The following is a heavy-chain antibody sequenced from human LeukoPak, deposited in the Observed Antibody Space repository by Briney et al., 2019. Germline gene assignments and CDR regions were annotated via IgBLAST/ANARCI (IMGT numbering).Heavy chain of an antibody. D-gene: IGHD3-10*01. CDR1: GYTFTSYG. J-gene: IGHJ3*02. CDR3: AKSNGYGLIDI. CDR2: ISGYNDNT. V-gene: IGHV1-18*01. Sequence: ASVKVSCKASGYTFTSYGTTWVRQAPGQGLGWMGWISGYNDNTKYAQKFQGRVTITTDTSTNTDYMDLRSLKSDETAVYYCAKSNGYGLIDIWGQGTMVTVSS.